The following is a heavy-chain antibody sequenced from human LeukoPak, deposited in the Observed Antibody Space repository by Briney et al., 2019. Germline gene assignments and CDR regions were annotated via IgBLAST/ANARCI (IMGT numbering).Heavy chain of an antibody. D-gene: IGHD3-10*01. J-gene: IGHJ4*02. Sequence: SETLSLTCTVSGGSISSYYWSWIRQPAGKGLEWIGRIYTSGSTNCNPSLTSRVTMSVDTSKNQFSLKLSSVTAADTAVYYCARDWGDYGSGSYLSYWGQGTLVTVSS. CDR1: GGSISSYY. CDR3: ARDWGDYGSGSYLSY. V-gene: IGHV4-4*07. CDR2: IYTSGST.